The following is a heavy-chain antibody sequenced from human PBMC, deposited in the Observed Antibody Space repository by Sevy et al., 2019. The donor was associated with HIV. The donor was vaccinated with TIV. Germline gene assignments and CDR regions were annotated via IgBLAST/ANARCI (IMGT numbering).Heavy chain of an antibody. V-gene: IGHV1-46*02. CDR2: INPTSSST. J-gene: IGHJ4*02. CDR3: ARGDGTGRCFDS. CDR1: GYNFNNYY. Sequence: ASVKVSCKASGYNFNNYYIHWVRQAPGQGLQWMGVINPTSSSTYYPPKFQGRVTMTRDTSTSTVSLDLSSLRSEDMAVYYCARGDGTGRCFDSWGQGTLVTVSS. D-gene: IGHD1-26*01.